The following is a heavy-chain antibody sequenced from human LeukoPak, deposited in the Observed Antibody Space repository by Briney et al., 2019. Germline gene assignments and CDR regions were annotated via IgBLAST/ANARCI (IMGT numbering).Heavy chain of an antibody. D-gene: IGHD5-18*01. J-gene: IGHJ5*02. CDR3: ARGEGYSYGYWWFDP. CDR2: TYYRSKWYY. V-gene: IGHV6-1*01. Sequence: SQTLSLTCAISGDSVSSNSVTWNWIRQPPSRGLEWLGRTYYRSKWYYDYAVSVKSRITIDPDTSKNQFSLQLNSVTPEDTAVYYCARGEGYSYGYWWFDPWGQGTLVTVSS. CDR1: GDSVSSNSVT.